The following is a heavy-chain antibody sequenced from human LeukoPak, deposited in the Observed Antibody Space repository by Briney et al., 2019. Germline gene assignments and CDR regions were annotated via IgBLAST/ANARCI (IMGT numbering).Heavy chain of an antibody. Sequence: GGSLRLSCAPSGFTFSNYGMSWVRQAPGKGLEWVSAISGNGDSSYYADSVKGRFTISRDNSKNTLFLQVNSLRAEDTAVYYCAKRDAYDTSGFSPLFDYWGQGTLVTVSS. V-gene: IGHV3-23*01. CDR2: ISGNGDSS. CDR1: GFTFSNYG. D-gene: IGHD3-22*01. J-gene: IGHJ4*02. CDR3: AKRDAYDTSGFSPLFDY.